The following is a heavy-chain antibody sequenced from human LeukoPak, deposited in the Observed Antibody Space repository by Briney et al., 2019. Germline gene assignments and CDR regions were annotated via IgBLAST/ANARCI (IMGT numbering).Heavy chain of an antibody. CDR2: IYYSGST. V-gene: IGHV4-39*01. CDR3: ASPYSSSWYVKEYYFDY. Sequence: SETLSLTCTVSGGSIRSSSYYWGWLRQPPGKGLEWLGSIYYSGSTYYNPYITSRVTISVDTSKNQFSLKLSSVTAADAAVYYCASPYSSSWYVKEYYFDYWGQGTLVTVSS. D-gene: IGHD6-13*01. J-gene: IGHJ4*02. CDR1: GGSIRSSSYY.